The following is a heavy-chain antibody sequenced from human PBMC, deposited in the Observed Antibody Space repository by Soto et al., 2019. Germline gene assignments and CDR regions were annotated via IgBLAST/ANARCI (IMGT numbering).Heavy chain of an antibody. V-gene: IGHV3-23*01. J-gene: IGHJ4*02. Sequence: GGSLRLSCAASGFTFSTYAMSWVRQAPGKGLEWVSVISGSGGSTYYADSVKGRFTISRDNSKNTLYLQMNSLRAEDTAVYYCAKNRDGYKSDYFEYWGQGTLVTVSS. CDR3: AKNRDGYKSDYFEY. D-gene: IGHD5-12*01. CDR2: ISGSGGST. CDR1: GFTFSTYA.